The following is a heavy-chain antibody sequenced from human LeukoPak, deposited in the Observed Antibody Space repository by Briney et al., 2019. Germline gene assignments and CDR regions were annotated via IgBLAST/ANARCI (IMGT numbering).Heavy chain of an antibody. CDR3: AKDIGGGWYSAFDY. J-gene: IGHJ4*02. D-gene: IGHD6-19*01. CDR2: ISWNSGSI. CDR1: GFTFDDYA. V-gene: IGHV3-9*01. Sequence: GRSLRLSYAASGFTFDDYAMHWVRQAPGKGLEWVSGISWNSGSIGYADSVKGRFTISRDNAKNSLYLQMNSLRAEDTALYYCAKDIGGGWYSAFDYWGQGTLVTVSS.